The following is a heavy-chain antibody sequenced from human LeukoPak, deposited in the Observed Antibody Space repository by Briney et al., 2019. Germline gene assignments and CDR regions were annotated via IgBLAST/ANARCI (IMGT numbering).Heavy chain of an antibody. Sequence: PGRSLRLSCAASGFTFSSYGMHWVRQAPGKGLEWVAVISYDGSNKYYADSVKGRFTISRDNSKNTLYLQMNSLRAEDAAVYYCANGVEDYGVPFDYWGQGTLVTVSS. J-gene: IGHJ4*02. CDR3: ANGVEDYGVPFDY. D-gene: IGHD4-17*01. CDR2: ISYDGSNK. CDR1: GFTFSSYG. V-gene: IGHV3-30*18.